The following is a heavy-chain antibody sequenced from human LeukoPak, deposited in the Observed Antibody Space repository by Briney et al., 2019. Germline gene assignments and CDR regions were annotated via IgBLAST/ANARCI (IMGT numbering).Heavy chain of an antibody. J-gene: IGHJ6*03. CDR3: ARPRTAISGAYYYYYMDV. D-gene: IGHD5-18*01. CDR1: GGSISSYY. CDR2: VYNSGST. Sequence: SETLSLTCTVSGGSISSYYWSWIRQPPGKGLEWIGYVYNSGSTNYNPSLPSRVTISVDTSKNQFSLNLSSVTAADTAVYYCARPRTAISGAYYYYYMDVWGKGTTVTVSS. V-gene: IGHV4-59*08.